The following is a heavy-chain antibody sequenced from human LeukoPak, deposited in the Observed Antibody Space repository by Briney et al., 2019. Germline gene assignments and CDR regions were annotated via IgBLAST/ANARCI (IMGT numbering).Heavy chain of an antibody. Sequence: GESLKISCKGSGYIFTNFWIGWVRQRPGKGLEWLGIFYLGNSDAKYSPSFRDQVTFSADKSISTAYLQWNSLEASDTAMYYCARHLGWFGDRPDYWGQGTLVTVSS. V-gene: IGHV5-51*01. CDR2: FYLGNSDA. CDR3: ARHLGWFGDRPDY. D-gene: IGHD3-10*01. CDR1: GYIFTNFW. J-gene: IGHJ4*02.